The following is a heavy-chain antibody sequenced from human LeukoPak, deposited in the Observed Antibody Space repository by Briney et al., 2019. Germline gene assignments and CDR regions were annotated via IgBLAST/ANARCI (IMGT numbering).Heavy chain of an antibody. V-gene: IGHV1-18*04. Sequence: GASVKVSCKAFEYTFTGYYMHCVRQVPGQGLEWMGWISAYNGNTNYAQKLQGRVTMTTETSTSTAYMELRSLRSDDTAVYYCARVKVVRGVSYFDYWGQGTLVTVSS. D-gene: IGHD3-10*01. J-gene: IGHJ4*02. CDR3: ARVKVVRGVSYFDY. CDR1: EYTFTGYY. CDR2: ISAYNGNT.